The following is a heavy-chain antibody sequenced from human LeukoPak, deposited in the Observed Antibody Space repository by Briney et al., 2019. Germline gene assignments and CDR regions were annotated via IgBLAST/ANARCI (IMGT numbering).Heavy chain of an antibody. D-gene: IGHD6-13*01. CDR2: FDPEDGET. CDR1: GYTLTELS. Sequence: ASVKVSCKVSGYTLTELSMHWVRQAPGKGLEWMGGFDPEDGETIYAQKFQGRVTMTEDTSTDTAYMELSSLRSEDTAVYYCATLGIAAAGTGVFGFYTYWGQGTLVTVSS. CDR3: ATLGIAAAGTGVFGFYTY. J-gene: IGHJ4*02. V-gene: IGHV1-24*01.